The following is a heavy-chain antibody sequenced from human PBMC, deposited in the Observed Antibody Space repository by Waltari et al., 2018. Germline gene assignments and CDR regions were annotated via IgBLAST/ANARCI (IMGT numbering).Heavy chain of an antibody. CDR2: INPNSGGT. J-gene: IGHJ4*02. CDR3: ARDLPGRY. CDR1: TPAVSY. V-gene: IGHV1-2*06. Sequence: TPAVSYRHWVRQAPGQGLEWMGRINPNSGGTNYAQKFQGRVTMTRDTSISTAYMELSRLRSDDTAVYYCARDLPGRYWGQGTLVTVSS.